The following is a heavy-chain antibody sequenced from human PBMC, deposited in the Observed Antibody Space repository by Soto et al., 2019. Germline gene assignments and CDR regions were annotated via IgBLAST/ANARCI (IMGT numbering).Heavy chain of an antibody. D-gene: IGHD3-3*01. Sequence: GGSLRLSCAASGFTFSSHGLHWVRQAPGKGLEWVAIVSFDGSDRFYADSVKGRFTISRDNSKNMLFLQMNSLRDEDTAVYYCVKNRGHNFWDFFAFWARGTLVTVSS. CDR1: GFTFSSHG. V-gene: IGHV3-30*18. CDR3: VKNRGHNFWDFFAF. CDR2: VSFDGSDR. J-gene: IGHJ4*02.